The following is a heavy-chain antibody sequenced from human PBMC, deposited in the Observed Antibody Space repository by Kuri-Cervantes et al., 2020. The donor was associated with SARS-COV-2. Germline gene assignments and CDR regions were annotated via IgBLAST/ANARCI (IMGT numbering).Heavy chain of an antibody. CDR1: GFTVSSNY. CDR2: IKQDGSEK. D-gene: IGHD2-21*01. CDR3: ARGRFRDY. V-gene: IGHV3-7*01. Sequence: GESLKISCAASGFTVSSNYMSWVRQAPGKGLEWVANIKQDGSEKYYVDSVKGRFTISRDNAKNSLYLQMNSLRAEDTAVYYCARGRFRDYWGQGTLVTVSS. J-gene: IGHJ4*02.